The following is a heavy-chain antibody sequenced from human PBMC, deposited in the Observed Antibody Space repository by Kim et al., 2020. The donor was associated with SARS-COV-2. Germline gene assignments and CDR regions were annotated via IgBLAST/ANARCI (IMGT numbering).Heavy chain of an antibody. V-gene: IGHV4-39*07. D-gene: IGHD5-12*01. Sequence: YNPSLKSRVTRSVDTSKTQFSLKLSSVTAADTAVYYCASRRDGYNSPFDYWGQGTLVTVSS. J-gene: IGHJ4*02. CDR3: ASRRDGYNSPFDY.